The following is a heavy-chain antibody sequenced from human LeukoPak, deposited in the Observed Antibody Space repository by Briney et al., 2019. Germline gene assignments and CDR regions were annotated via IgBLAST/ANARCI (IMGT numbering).Heavy chain of an antibody. CDR1: GFSFSNSW. Sequence: GGALRLSCVHSGFSFSNSWISWVRPAPGKGLEWVANIKYDGSEKYYVDSVKGRFTISRDNAKNSLYLQMNSLRVEDTAVYYCARGGWKPVDYWGQGTLVTVSS. J-gene: IGHJ4*02. CDR3: ARGGWKPVDY. CDR2: IKYDGSEK. V-gene: IGHV3-7*05. D-gene: IGHD1-1*01.